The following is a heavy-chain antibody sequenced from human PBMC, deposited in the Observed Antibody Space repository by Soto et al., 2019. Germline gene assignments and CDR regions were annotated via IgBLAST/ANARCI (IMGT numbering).Heavy chain of an antibody. CDR2: IYHSGST. Sequence: PSETLSLTCTVSGGSISSSSYYWGWIRQPPGKGLEWNGSIYHSGSTNYNPSLKSRVTISVDKSKNQFSLKLSSVTAADTAVYYCARGVTEVWFGEFTNWGTYYYGMDAWGQGTTVTVSS. D-gene: IGHD3-10*01. CDR1: GGSISSSSYY. V-gene: IGHV4-39*07. J-gene: IGHJ6*02. CDR3: ARGVTEVWFGEFTNWGTYYYGMDA.